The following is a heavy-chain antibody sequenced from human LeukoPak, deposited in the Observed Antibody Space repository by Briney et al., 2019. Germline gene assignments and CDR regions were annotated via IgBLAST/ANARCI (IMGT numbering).Heavy chain of an antibody. CDR2: IIPVFGTT. J-gene: IGHJ5*02. CDR1: GGTFNSYA. V-gene: IGHV1-69*01. D-gene: IGHD1-26*01. Sequence: SVKVSCKASGGTFNSYAISWVRQAPGQGLEWMGGIIPVFGTTNYAQKFQGRVTITADEFTSTTYMEMSSLRFEDTAVYYCARDGSGSYVLGWFDPWGQGTLVTVSS. CDR3: ARDGSGSYVLGWFDP.